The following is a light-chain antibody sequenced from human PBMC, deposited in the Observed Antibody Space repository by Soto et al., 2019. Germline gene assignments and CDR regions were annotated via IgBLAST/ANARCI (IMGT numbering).Light chain of an antibody. CDR1: SSDVGAYIY. J-gene: IGLJ2*01. CDR3: SSYTSSSALV. Sequence: QSALTQPASVSGSPGQSITISCGGTSSDVGAYIYVSWYQQYPGKAPKLIIYEVNNRPSGVSGRFSGSKSDTTAYLTISGLQAEDEADYYCSSYTSSSALVFGGGTKLTVL. CDR2: EVN. V-gene: IGLV2-14*03.